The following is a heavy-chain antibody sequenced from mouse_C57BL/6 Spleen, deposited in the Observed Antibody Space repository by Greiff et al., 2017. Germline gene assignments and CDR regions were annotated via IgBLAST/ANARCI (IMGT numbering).Heavy chain of an antibody. D-gene: IGHD2-4*01. J-gene: IGHJ4*01. Sequence: EVQLQQSGPGLVKPGASVKISCKASGYTFTDYYMNWVKQSHGKSLEWIGDINPNNGGTSYNQKFKGKATLTVDKSSSTAYMELRSLTSEDSAVYYCARNDYDDYYAMDYWGQGTSVTVSS. CDR3: ARNDYDDYYAMDY. V-gene: IGHV1-26*01. CDR2: INPNNGGT. CDR1: GYTFTDYY.